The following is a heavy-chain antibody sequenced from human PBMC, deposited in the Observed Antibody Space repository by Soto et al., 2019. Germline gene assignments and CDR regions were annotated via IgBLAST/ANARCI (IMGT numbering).Heavy chain of an antibody. CDR2: MNPNSGNT. J-gene: IGHJ4*02. V-gene: IGHV1-8*01. Sequence: AGVTVTCLSSVYTFTRYDINWVRQAAGQGLEGMGWMNPNSGNTGYAQKFQGRVTMLRITSISTAYMELSSLRSEDTAVDLGACKEKAAAGIRIDGWGPGTLVTVCS. CDR3: ACKEKAAAGIRIDG. D-gene: IGHD6-13*01. CDR1: VYTFTRYD.